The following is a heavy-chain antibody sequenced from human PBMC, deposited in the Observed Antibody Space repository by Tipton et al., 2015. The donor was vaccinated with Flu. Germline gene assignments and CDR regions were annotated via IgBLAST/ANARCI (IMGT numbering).Heavy chain of an antibody. CDR1: GFIFSSYW. CDR2: INKDGSET. CDR3: ARDRTRLASPLDY. Sequence: GSLRLSCAASGFIFSSYWMSWVRQAPGKGLEWVASINKDGSETYYVDSVKGRFIISRDNARNSLSLQMNSLRAEDTALYFCARDRTRLASPLDYWGQGTLVTVSS. D-gene: IGHD3-16*01. V-gene: IGHV3-7*03. J-gene: IGHJ4*02.